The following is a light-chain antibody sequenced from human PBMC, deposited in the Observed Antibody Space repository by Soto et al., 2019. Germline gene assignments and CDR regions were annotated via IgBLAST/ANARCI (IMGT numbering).Light chain of an antibody. J-gene: IGKJ4*01. CDR1: QGISSW. V-gene: IGKV1-12*01. CDR2: AAS. Sequence: DIQMTQSPSSVSASVGDRVTITCRASQGISSWLVWYQQKPGKAPNLLIYAASSLRSGVPSRFSGSGSGTDFTLTISSLQPEDFATYYCQQDYSFPLTFGGGTKVEIK. CDR3: QQDYSFPLT.